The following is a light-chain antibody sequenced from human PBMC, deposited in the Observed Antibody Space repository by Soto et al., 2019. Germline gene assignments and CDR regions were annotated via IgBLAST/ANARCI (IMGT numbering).Light chain of an antibody. CDR1: SSDVGSYNY. CDR2: GVT. V-gene: IGLV2-14*01. Sequence: QSALTQPASVSGSPGQSITISCTGTSSDVGSYNYVSWYQQHPGKAPKLMIYGVTNRPSGVSNRFSGSKTGNTASLTISGLQAEEEAYYYCFSHRRGDSHVFGTGTKLTVL. CDR3: FSHRRGDSHV. J-gene: IGLJ1*01.